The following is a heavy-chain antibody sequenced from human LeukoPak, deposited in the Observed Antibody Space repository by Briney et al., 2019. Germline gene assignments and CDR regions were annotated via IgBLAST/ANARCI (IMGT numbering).Heavy chain of an antibody. CDR3: ATEGGSGWKYNWFDP. CDR1: GFTFSSYA. CDR2: ISGSGGST. D-gene: IGHD6-19*01. V-gene: IGHV3-23*01. J-gene: IGHJ5*02. Sequence: GGSLRLSCAASGFTFSSYAMSWVRQAPGKGLEWVSAISGSGGSTYYADSVKGRFTISRDNSKNTLYLQMNSLRAEDTAVYYCATEGGSGWKYNWFDPWGQGTLVTVSS.